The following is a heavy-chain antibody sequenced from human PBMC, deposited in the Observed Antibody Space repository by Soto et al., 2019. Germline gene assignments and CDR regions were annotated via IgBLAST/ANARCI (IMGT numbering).Heavy chain of an antibody. J-gene: IGHJ4*02. CDR1: CGSISSYY. V-gene: IGHV4-59*01. D-gene: IGHD3-22*01. CDR2: IYFTGST. CDR3: ARGREYYDSSGYHYYFDY. Sequence: SETLSLTCTVSCGSISSYYWSWIRQPPGKGLEWIGYIYFTGSTNYNPSLKSRVTISVDTSKIQFSLKLSSVTAADTAVYYCARGREYYDSSGYHYYFDYWGQGTLVTVSS.